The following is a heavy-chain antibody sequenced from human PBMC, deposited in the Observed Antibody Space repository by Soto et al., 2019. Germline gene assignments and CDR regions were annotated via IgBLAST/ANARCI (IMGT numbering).Heavy chain of an antibody. CDR2: INHSGST. CDR1: GGSFIGYY. Sequence: SETLSLTCAVYGGSFIGYYWSWILQPPGKGLEWIGEINHSGSTNYNPSLKSRVTISVDTSKNQFSLKLSSVTAADTAVYYCARGRPRIAVAGTRAFDIWGQGTMVT. CDR3: ARGRPRIAVAGTRAFDI. J-gene: IGHJ3*02. D-gene: IGHD6-19*01. V-gene: IGHV4-34*01.